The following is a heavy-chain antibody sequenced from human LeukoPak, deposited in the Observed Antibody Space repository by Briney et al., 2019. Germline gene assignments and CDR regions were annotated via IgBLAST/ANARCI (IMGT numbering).Heavy chain of an antibody. CDR2: ISPYTGGT. CDR3: AGGARLAGFDY. V-gene: IGHV1-2*02. Sequence: ASVQVSCKASGYTFTAYYIHWVRQAPGQGLEWMGWISPYTGGTNYAQKFQGRVTMTEDTSTDTAYMELSSLRSEDTAMYYCAGGARLAGFDYWGQGTLVTVSS. D-gene: IGHD3-3*02. CDR1: GYTFTAYY. J-gene: IGHJ4*02.